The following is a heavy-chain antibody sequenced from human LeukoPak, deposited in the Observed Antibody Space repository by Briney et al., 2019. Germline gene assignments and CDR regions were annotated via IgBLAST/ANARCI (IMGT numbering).Heavy chain of an antibody. CDR1: GFTLTEHY. CDR2: ISSSASDI. J-gene: IGHJ4*02. CDR3: ARGVNYYDSSFTDY. V-gene: IGHV3-11*01. D-gene: IGHD3-22*01. Sequence: GGSLRLSCAASGFTLTEHYMSWIRQAPGKGLEWVSYISSSASDISYADSVKGRFTISRDNAKNSLYLQMNSLRAEDTAVYYCARGVNYYDSSFTDYWGQGTLVTVSS.